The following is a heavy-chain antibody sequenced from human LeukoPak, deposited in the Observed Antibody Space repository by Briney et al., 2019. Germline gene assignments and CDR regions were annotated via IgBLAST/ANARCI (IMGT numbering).Heavy chain of an antibody. J-gene: IGHJ6*02. Sequence: PGGSLRLSCTASGFTFGDYAMSWVRQAPGKGLEWVGFIRSKAYGGTTEYAASVKGRFTISRDDSKSIAYLQMNSLKTEDTAVYHCTRVSMGRLLWFGELAFYYGMDVWGQGTTVTVSS. CDR2: IRSKAYGGTT. V-gene: IGHV3-49*04. CDR1: GFTFGDYA. D-gene: IGHD3-10*01. CDR3: TRVSMGRLLWFGELAFYYGMDV.